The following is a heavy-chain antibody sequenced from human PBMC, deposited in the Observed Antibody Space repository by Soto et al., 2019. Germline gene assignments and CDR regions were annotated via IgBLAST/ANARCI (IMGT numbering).Heavy chain of an antibody. V-gene: IGHV4-59*01. CDR1: GGSISSYY. J-gene: IGHJ4*02. Sequence: SETLSLTCTVSGGSISSYYWSWIRQPPGKGLEWIGYIYYSGSTNYNPSLKSRVTISVDTSKNQFSLKLSSVTAADTAVYYCAHYGSGSYFRYWGQGTLVTVSS. CDR3: AHYGSGSYFRY. D-gene: IGHD3-10*01. CDR2: IYYSGST.